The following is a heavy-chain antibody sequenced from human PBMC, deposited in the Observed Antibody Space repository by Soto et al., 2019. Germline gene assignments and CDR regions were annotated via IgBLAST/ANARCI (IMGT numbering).Heavy chain of an antibody. CDR1: GYTFTSYG. CDR2: ISAYNGNT. CDR3: ARDHPPRPEAFDI. Sequence: GASLKVSCKPSGYTFTSYGMSWVRQAPGQGLEWMGWISAYNGNTNYAQKLQGRVTMTADTSTSTAYMELRSLRSDDTAVYYCARDHPPRPEAFDIWGQGTVVTVSS. V-gene: IGHV1-18*01. J-gene: IGHJ3*02.